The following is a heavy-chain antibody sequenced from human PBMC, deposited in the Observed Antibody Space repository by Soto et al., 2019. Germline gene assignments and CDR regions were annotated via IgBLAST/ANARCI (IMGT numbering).Heavy chain of an antibody. CDR1: GGSFSGYY. CDR3: ARGSRYGSGSYPHPYYYYGMDV. V-gene: IGHV4-34*01. D-gene: IGHD3-10*01. CDR2: INHSGST. J-gene: IGHJ6*02. Sequence: PSETLSLTCAVYGGSFSGYYWSWIRQPPGKGLEWIGEINHSGSTNYNPSLKSRVTISVDTSKNQFSLKLSSVTAADTAVYYGARGSRYGSGSYPHPYYYYGMDVWGQGTTVTVSS.